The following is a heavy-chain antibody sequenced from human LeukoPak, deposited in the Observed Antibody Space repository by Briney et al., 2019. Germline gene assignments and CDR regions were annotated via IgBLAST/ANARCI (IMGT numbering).Heavy chain of an antibody. D-gene: IGHD3-10*01. Sequence: GGSLRLSCAASGFTFSSYWMHWVRQAPGKGLVWVSRTNSDGSSTSYADSVKGRFTISRDNAKNTLYLQMNSLRAEDTAVYYCARAMVRALDYWGQGTLVTVSS. J-gene: IGHJ4*02. V-gene: IGHV3-74*01. CDR1: GFTFSSYW. CDR2: TNSDGSST. CDR3: ARAMVRALDY.